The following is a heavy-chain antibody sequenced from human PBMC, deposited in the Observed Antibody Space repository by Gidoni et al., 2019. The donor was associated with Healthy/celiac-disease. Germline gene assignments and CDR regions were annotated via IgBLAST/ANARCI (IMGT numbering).Heavy chain of an antibody. CDR1: GGSVSSGSYY. V-gene: IGHV4-61*01. CDR3: ARDPSSSSDV. J-gene: IGHJ6*04. D-gene: IGHD6-13*01. CDR2: IYYSGST. Sequence: QVQLQESGPGLVKPSETLSLTCTVTGGSVSSGSYYWSWIRQPPGKGLEWIGYIYYSGSTNYNPSLKSRVTISVDTSKNQFSLKLSSVTAADTAVYYCARDPSSSSDVWGKGTTVTVSS.